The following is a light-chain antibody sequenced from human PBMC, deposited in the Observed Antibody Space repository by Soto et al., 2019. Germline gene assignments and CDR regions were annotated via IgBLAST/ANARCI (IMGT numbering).Light chain of an antibody. CDR2: DAS. CDR3: QKYGSYPWA. J-gene: IGKJ1*01. Sequence: DIRLTQSPSTLSAAVGDRVTITCRASQSIAIWLAWYHQKPGKAPKALIYDASRLESGVPSRFSGSGSGTEFTLTISRLQPDDFATYYCQKYGSYPWAFGQGTRVEV. CDR1: QSIAIW. V-gene: IGKV1-5*01.